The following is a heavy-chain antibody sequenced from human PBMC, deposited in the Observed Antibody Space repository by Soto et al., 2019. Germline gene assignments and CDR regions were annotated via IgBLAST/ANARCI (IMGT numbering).Heavy chain of an antibody. Sequence: GESLKISCKGSGFSFTSYWIGWVRQMPGKGLEWMGIIYSDDSDTRYSPSFQGQVTISADKSISTAYLQWSSLKASDSAMYYCARQLLGSGSYYSDSWGQGTLVTVS. CDR1: GFSFTSYW. D-gene: IGHD3-10*01. J-gene: IGHJ4*02. V-gene: IGHV5-51*01. CDR3: ARQLLGSGSYYSDS. CDR2: IYSDDSDT.